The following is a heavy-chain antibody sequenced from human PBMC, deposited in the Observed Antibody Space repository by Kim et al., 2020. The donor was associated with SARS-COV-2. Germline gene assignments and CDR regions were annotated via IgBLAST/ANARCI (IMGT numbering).Heavy chain of an antibody. J-gene: IGHJ4*02. Sequence: YAQKFQGRVTITADKSTSTAYMELSSLRSEDTAVYYCARGLYSYGYSDYWGQGTLVTVSS. D-gene: IGHD5-18*01. CDR3: ARGLYSYGYSDY. V-gene: IGHV1-69*02.